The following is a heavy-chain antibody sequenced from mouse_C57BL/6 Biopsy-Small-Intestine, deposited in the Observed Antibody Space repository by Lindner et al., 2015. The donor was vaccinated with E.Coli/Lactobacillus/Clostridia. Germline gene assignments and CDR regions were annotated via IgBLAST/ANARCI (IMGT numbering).Heavy chain of an antibody. Sequence: VQLQESGPELVKPGASVKISCRASAYAFSSSWMNWVKQRPGKGLEWIGRIYPGDGETKYNGKFKGKATLTADKSSSTAYIQFSSLTSEDSAVYFCANYGDYPFDYWGQGTILTVSS. V-gene: IGHV1-82*01. CDR2: IYPGDGET. CDR1: AYAFSSSW. D-gene: IGHD2-13*01. CDR3: ANYGDYPFDY. J-gene: IGHJ2*01.